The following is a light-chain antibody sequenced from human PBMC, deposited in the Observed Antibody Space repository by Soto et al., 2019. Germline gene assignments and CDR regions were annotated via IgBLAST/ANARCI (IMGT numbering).Light chain of an antibody. CDR2: AAS. J-gene: IGKJ1*01. Sequence: DIQMTQSPSSLSASVGDRVAITCRASQAIRNDLAWYQQKPGRAPKRLIYAASSLQRGVPSRFSGSGSGTEFTLTISSLQPEDFATYYCLHHNNYPLTFDQGTKVEIK. CDR3: LHHNNYPLT. CDR1: QAIRND. V-gene: IGKV1-17*01.